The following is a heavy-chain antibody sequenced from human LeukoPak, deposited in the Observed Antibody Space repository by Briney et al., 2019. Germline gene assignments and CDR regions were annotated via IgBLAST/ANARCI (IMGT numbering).Heavy chain of an antibody. Sequence: ASVKVSCKASGYTFPNQGINWVRQAPGQGLEWMGWINTYNGNTDYGQKFQGRLTMTRETSTSTAYMELRSLRSDDTAMYYCARVSDYYYSYRMDVWGQGTRSPSP. V-gene: IGHV1-18*01. CDR3: ARVSDYYYSYRMDV. D-gene: IGHD3-16*02. CDR1: GYTFPNQG. J-gene: IGHJ6*02. CDR2: INTYNGNT.